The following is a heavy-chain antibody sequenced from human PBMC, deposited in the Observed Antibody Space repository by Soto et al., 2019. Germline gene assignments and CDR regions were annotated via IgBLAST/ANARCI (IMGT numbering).Heavy chain of an antibody. CDR3: AKDLVGYCSGGSCSN. D-gene: IGHD2-15*01. J-gene: IGHJ4*02. CDR2: ISYDGSNK. CDR1: GFTFSSYG. Sequence: QVQLVESGGGVVQPGRSLRLSCAASGFTFSSYGMHWVRQAPGKGLEWVAVISYDGSNKYYADSVKGRFTISRDNSKNTRYLQMNSLRAEDTAVYYCAKDLVGYCSGGSCSNWGQGTLVTVSS. V-gene: IGHV3-30*18.